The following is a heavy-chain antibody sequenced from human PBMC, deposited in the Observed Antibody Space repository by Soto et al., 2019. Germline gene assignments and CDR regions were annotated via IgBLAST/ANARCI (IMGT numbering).Heavy chain of an antibody. CDR1: GYTFTSYG. CDR3: ARGRYGDY. J-gene: IGHJ4*02. CDR2: ISAHNGNT. D-gene: IGHD1-1*01. Sequence: QVHLVQSGAEVKKPGASVKVSCKASGYTFTSYGITWVRQAPGQGLEWMGWISAHNGNTDYAQKLQGRVIVTRDTSTSKAYMELRSLRSTDPAVYYCARGRYGDYWGQGALVTVSS. V-gene: IGHV1-18*01.